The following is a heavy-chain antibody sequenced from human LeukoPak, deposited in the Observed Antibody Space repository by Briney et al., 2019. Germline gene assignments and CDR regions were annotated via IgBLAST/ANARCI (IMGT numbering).Heavy chain of an antibody. Sequence: PGGSLRLSCAASGFTFSSYAMSWVRQAPGKGLEWVSAISGSGGSTYHADSVKGRFTISRDNSKNTLYLQMNSLRAEDTAVYYCAKSVLLWFGELERWGQGTLVTVSS. D-gene: IGHD3-10*01. CDR3: AKSVLLWFGELER. CDR1: GFTFSSYA. J-gene: IGHJ4*02. V-gene: IGHV3-23*01. CDR2: ISGSGGST.